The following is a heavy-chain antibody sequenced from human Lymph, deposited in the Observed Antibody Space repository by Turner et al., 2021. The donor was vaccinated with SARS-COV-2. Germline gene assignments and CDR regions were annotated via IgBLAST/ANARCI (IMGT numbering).Heavy chain of an antibody. CDR3: ARDSSGSGTLDY. J-gene: IGHJ4*02. V-gene: IGHV3-30-3*01. CDR1: GFTFNNYP. Sequence: HVKLVASGGVVVQPGRSLRLSFAASGFTFNNYPKHWVRQAPGKGLEWVAVKAYDGSNKYYEDSVKGRFTISRDNSKNTLYLQMNSLRAEDTAVYYCARDSSGSGTLDYWGQGTLVTVSS. D-gene: IGHD3-10*01. CDR2: KAYDGSNK.